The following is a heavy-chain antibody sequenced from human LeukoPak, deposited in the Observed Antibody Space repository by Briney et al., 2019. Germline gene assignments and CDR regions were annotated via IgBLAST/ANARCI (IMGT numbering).Heavy chain of an antibody. Sequence: GGSLRLSCAASGFTFSNYAMHSVRQAPGKGLEWVPVISYDGSNKYYADSVKGRFTISRDNSKNTLYLQMNSLRAEDTAVYYCAREAGATRPRRTWGYFDYWGQGTLVTVSS. CDR3: AREAGATRPRRTWGYFDY. CDR2: ISYDGSNK. J-gene: IGHJ4*02. D-gene: IGHD1-26*01. CDR1: GFTFSNYA. V-gene: IGHV3-30-3*01.